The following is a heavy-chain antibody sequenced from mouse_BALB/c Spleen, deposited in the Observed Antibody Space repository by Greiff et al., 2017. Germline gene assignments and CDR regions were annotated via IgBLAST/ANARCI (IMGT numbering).Heavy chain of an antibody. CDR2: IYPSDSYT. J-gene: IGHJ4*01. Sequence: QVQLQQPGAELVRPGASVKLSCKASGYTFTSYWLNCVKQRPGQGLEWIGNIYPSDSYTNYNQKFKDKATLTVDKSSSTAYMQLSSPTSEDSAVYYCTRGDYDYDRGYYYAMDYWGQGTSVTVSS. CDR3: TRGDYDYDRGYYYAMDY. D-gene: IGHD2-4*01. V-gene: IGHV1-69*02. CDR1: GYTFTSYW.